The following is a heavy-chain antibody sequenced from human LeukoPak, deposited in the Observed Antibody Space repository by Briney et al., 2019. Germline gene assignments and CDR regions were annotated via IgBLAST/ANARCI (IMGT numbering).Heavy chain of an antibody. J-gene: IGHJ6*03. CDR1: GGSSSGYY. V-gene: IGHV4-34*01. Sequence: PSKTLSLTCAVYGGSSSGYYWSWIRQPPGKGLEWIGEINHSGSTNYNPSLKSRVTISVDTSKNQFSLKLSSVTAADTAVYYCASTHCSSTSCPMDVWGKGTTVTVSS. CDR3: ASTHCSSTSCPMDV. CDR2: INHSGST. D-gene: IGHD2-2*01.